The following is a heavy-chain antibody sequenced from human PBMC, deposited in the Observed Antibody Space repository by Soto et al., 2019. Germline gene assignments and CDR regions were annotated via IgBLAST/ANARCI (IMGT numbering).Heavy chain of an antibody. D-gene: IGHD3-3*01. CDR1: GFTFSSYG. Sequence: GGSLGLSCAVSGFTFSSYGMHWVRQAPGKGLEWVAVIWYDGSNKYYADSVKGRFTISRDNSKNTLYLQMNSLRAEDTAVYYCASSAPQTKRFLEWLEYFQHRGQGPLVTVSS. J-gene: IGHJ1*01. V-gene: IGHV3-33*01. CDR3: ASSAPQTKRFLEWLEYFQH. CDR2: IWYDGSNK.